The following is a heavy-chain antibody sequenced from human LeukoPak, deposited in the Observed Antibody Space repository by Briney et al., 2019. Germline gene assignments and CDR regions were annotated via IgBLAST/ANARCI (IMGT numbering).Heavy chain of an antibody. D-gene: IGHD2-21*02. CDR3: AKCMSATGVCLNFDS. V-gene: IGHV3-23*01. Sequence: GGSLRLSCAASGFTFSSYAMSWVRQAPGKGLQWVSGISGRDDTTYYTDSPEGSTYYTNSAEGRFTISRDNSKNTVYLQIDSLGVEDTAVYYCAKCMSATGVCLNFDSWGQGILVTVSS. CDR2: ISGRDDTTYYTDSPEGST. J-gene: IGHJ4*02. CDR1: GFTFSSYA.